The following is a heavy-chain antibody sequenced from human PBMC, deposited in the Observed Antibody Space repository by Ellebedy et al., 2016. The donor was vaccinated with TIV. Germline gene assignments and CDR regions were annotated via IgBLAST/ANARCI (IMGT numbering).Heavy chain of an antibody. CDR3: ARGRRSSGWYLGYYYYYMDV. CDR2: INHSGST. Sequence: SETLSLTCTVSGGSISNGHYYWGWIRQPPGKGLEWIGEINHSGSTNYNPSLKSRVTISVDTSKNQFSLKLSSVTAADTAVYYCARGRRSSGWYLGYYYYYMDVWGKGTTVTVSS. D-gene: IGHD6-19*01. V-gene: IGHV4-39*07. CDR1: GGSISNGHYY. J-gene: IGHJ6*03.